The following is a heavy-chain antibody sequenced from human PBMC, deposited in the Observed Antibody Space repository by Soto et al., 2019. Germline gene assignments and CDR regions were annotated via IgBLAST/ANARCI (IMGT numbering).Heavy chain of an antibody. Sequence: RASVKVSCKASGGTFSSYAISWVRQAPGQGLEWMGGIIPANGRTTYAETFHGRITITTDTSASTLFMELSSLRSEDPAVYFCARDISRRQTYYGMDVWGQGHTVTVSS. CDR2: IIPANGRT. CDR1: GGTFSSYA. CDR3: ARDISRRQTYYGMDV. J-gene: IGHJ6*02. D-gene: IGHD2-21*01. V-gene: IGHV1-69*10.